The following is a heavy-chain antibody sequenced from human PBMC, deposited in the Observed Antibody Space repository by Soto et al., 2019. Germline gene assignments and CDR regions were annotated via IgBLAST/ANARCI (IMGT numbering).Heavy chain of an antibody. CDR3: ARGRYCLTGRCFPNWFDS. V-gene: IGHV4-30-4*01. CDR2: IYKSTTT. CDR1: GDSISTVDYF. Sequence: SETLSLTCSVSGDSISTVDYFWAWIRQPPGQALEYIGYIYKSTTTYYNPSFASRVAISLDTSKSQFSLTVTSVTAADTAVYFCARGRYCLTGRCFPNWFDSWGQGTLVTVSS. D-gene: IGHD2-15*01. J-gene: IGHJ5*01.